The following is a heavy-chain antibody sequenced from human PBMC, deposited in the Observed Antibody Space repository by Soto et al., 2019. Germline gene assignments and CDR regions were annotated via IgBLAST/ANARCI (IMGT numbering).Heavy chain of an antibody. CDR3: ARGRVVRGERAYYFDY. J-gene: IGHJ4*02. V-gene: IGHV4-34*01. D-gene: IGHD3-10*01. CDR1: GGSCSGYY. CDR2: INHSGST. Sequence: TKSHTCAVDGGSCSGYYWSWIRQKPGKGLEWIGEINHSGSTNYNPSLKSRVTISVDTSKNQFSLKLSSVTAADTAVYYCARGRVVRGERAYYFDYWGQGTLVTVSS.